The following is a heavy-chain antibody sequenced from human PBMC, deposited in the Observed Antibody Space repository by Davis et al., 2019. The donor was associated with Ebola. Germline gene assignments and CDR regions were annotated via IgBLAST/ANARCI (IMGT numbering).Heavy chain of an antibody. CDR2: INPSGGST. CDR3: AREGINQGGLDY. Sequence: ASVKVSCKASGYTFTSYYMHWVRQAPGQGLEWMGIINPSGGSTSYAQKFQGRVTITADDSTTTAYMELNSLRSEDTAMYYCAREGINQGGLDYWGQGTLVTVSS. J-gene: IGHJ4*02. D-gene: IGHD6-13*01. V-gene: IGHV1-46*01. CDR1: GYTFTSYY.